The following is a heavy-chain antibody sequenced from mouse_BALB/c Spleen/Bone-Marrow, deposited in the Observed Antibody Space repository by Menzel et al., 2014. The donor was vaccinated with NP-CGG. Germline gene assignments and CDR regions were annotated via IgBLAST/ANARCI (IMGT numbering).Heavy chain of an antibody. CDR3: ASYRYGWYFDV. V-gene: IGHV14-3*02. Sequence: VQLQQSGAELVKPGASVKLSCTASGFNIKDTYLHWVKQRPEQGLDWIGRIDPAIFTKYDPKFQGKATITADSSSNTAYLHLSSLTSEDTAVYYCASYRYGWYFDVWGAGTTVTVSS. J-gene: IGHJ1*01. D-gene: IGHD2-14*01. CDR1: GFNIKDTY. CDR2: IDPAIFT.